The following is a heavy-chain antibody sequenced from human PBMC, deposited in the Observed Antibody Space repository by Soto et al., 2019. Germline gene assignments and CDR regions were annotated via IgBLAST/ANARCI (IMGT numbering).Heavy chain of an antibody. D-gene: IGHD3-22*01. CDR3: AGRNGYYSGIDY. CDR1: GGSFSGYY. J-gene: IGHJ4*02. Sequence: QVQLQQWGAGLLKPSETLSLTCVVYGGSFSGYYLSWIRQPPGKGLEWFGEVNHSVGIDYNPSLKSRVTISVDTSKNQFSLKLSSVTAADTAVYYCAGRNGYYSGIDYWGQGTLVTVSS. CDR2: VNHSVGI. V-gene: IGHV4-34*02.